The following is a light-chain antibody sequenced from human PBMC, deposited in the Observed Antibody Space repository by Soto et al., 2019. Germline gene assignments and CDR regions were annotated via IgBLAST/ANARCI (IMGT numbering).Light chain of an antibody. CDR1: SSDVGGYNF. Sequence: QSVLTQPASVSGSPGQSITVSCTGTSSDVGGYNFVSWYQQYPGKAPKLMIYEVNNRPSGVSNRFSGSKSGNTASLTISGLRAEDEADYYCSSWTSRTTQVLXGGTKVTVL. J-gene: IGLJ3*02. CDR2: EVN. V-gene: IGLV2-14*01. CDR3: SSWTSRTTQV.